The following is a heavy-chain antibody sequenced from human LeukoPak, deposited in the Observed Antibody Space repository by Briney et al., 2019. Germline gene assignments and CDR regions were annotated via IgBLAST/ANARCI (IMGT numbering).Heavy chain of an antibody. CDR1: GASINDGDYY. Sequence: SETLSLTCTVSGASINDGDYYWSWIRQSPGKGLEWIGEINHSGSTNYNPSLKSRVTISVDTSKNQFSLKLSSVTAADTAVYYCARGDYYDSSGYSRFLDYWGQGTLVTVSS. J-gene: IGHJ4*02. CDR2: INHSGST. CDR3: ARGDYYDSSGYSRFLDY. V-gene: IGHV4-34*01. D-gene: IGHD3-22*01.